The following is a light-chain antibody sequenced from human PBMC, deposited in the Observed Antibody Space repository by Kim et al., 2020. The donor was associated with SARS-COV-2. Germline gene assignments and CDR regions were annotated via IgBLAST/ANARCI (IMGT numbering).Light chain of an antibody. V-gene: IGKV3-11*01. Sequence: LSPGERDTLSCRASQIVSSYLAWYQQKPGQAPRLLIYDASNRATGIPARFSGSGSGTDFTLTISSLEPEDFAVYYCQQRSNWPPSFGGGTKVDIK. CDR2: DAS. CDR3: QQRSNWPPS. J-gene: IGKJ4*01. CDR1: QIVSSY.